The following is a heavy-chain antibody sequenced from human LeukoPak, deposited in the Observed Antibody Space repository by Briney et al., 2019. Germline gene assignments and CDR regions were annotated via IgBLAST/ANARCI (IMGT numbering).Heavy chain of an antibody. J-gene: IGHJ2*01. V-gene: IGHV3-21*01. Sequence: GGSLRLSCAASGFTFSSYSMNWVRQAPGKGLEWGSSISSSSSYIYYADSVKGRFTISRDNAKNSLYLQMNSLRAEDMAVYYCARGGWRGLDGYFDLWGRGTLVTVSS. D-gene: IGHD6-19*01. CDR1: GFTFSSYS. CDR3: ARGGWRGLDGYFDL. CDR2: ISSSSSYI.